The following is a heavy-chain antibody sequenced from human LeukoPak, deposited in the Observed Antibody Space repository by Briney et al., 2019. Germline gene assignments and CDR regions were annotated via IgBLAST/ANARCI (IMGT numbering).Heavy chain of an antibody. J-gene: IGHJ4*02. V-gene: IGHV4-38-2*02. CDR2: ISHSGTT. CDR1: GYSISSDYF. D-gene: IGHD2-2*01. Sequence: ASETLSLTCVVSGYSISSDYFWGWIRQPPGKGLEWIGTISHSGTTFYKPSLKTRITISLDTSKNQFSLKMNSVTAADTAVYYCVRDIGQLRSDSWGQGTLVTVSP. CDR3: VRDIGQLRSDS.